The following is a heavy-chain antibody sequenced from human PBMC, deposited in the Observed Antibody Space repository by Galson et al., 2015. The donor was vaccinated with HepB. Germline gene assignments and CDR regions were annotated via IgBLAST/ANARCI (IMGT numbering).Heavy chain of an antibody. V-gene: IGHV3-11*01. CDR1: GFTFSDHY. Sequence: SLRLSCAASGFTFSDHYMSWFRQAPGNGPEWVSYITSSGITRYYADSVKGRFTITRDNDKNSLFLQMNSLRAEDTAVYYCARDVLVPAANVWGQGTTVTVSS. CDR3: ARDVLVPAANV. J-gene: IGHJ6*01. D-gene: IGHD2-2*01. CDR2: ITSSGITR.